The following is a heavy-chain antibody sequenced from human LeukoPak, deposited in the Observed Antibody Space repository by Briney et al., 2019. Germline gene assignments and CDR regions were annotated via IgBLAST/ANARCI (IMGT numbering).Heavy chain of an antibody. CDR2: ISSSGSTI. Sequence: GGSLRLSCAASGFTLSSYEMNWVRQAPGKGLEWVSYISSSGSTIYYADSVKGRFTISRDNAKNSLYLQMNSLRAEDTAVYYCARDSAPSSSWYNWFDPWGQGTLVTVSS. D-gene: IGHD6-13*01. CDR3: ARDSAPSSSWYNWFDP. CDR1: GFTLSSYE. V-gene: IGHV3-48*03. J-gene: IGHJ5*02.